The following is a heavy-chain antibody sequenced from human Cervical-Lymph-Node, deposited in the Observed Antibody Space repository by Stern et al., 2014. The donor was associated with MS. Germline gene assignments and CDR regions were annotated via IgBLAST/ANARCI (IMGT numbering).Heavy chain of an antibody. Sequence: QVQLQESGPGLVKPSQTLSLPCTVSGGSISSGGYYWIWIRQHPGKCLEWIGYIYFSGNTFYTPFLKSRVFISVDTSKNQFSLKVSSVIAADTAVYYCARVGGRYHISTGYYPKSWFDPWGQGTLVTVSS. D-gene: IGHD3-9*01. CDR1: GGSISSGGYY. J-gene: IGHJ5*02. V-gene: IGHV4-31*03. CDR3: ARVGGRYHISTGYYPKSWFDP. CDR2: IYFSGNT.